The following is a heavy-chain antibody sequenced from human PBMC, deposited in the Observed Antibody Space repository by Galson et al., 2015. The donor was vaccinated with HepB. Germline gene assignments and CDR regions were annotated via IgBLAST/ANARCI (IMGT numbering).Heavy chain of an antibody. Sequence: SVKVSCKASGYTFSTYGISWVRQAPGQGLEWMGWINTYNGNANYAQKVQDRVTMTTDTSTSTAYMDLRSLRSDDSAVYYCARDQRRGCVGLCYYYMDVWGKGTTVTVSS. J-gene: IGHJ6*03. CDR2: INTYNGNA. CDR3: ARDQRRGCVGLCYYYMDV. CDR1: GYTFSTYG. V-gene: IGHV1-18*01. D-gene: IGHD1-26*01.